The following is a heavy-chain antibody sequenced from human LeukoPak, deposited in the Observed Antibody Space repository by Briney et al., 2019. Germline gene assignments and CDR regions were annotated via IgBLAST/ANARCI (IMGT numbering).Heavy chain of an antibody. V-gene: IGHV3-48*01. CDR3: ARGNGYNLDAFDI. Sequence: GGALRLAFAASGYTFSSYSMNWGRQAPGKVLGWVSYISSSSSTIYYVDSVKHGFTICSDNAKIYLYQQINILGPMDTAVYYCARGNGYNLDAFDIWGQGTMVTVS. CDR2: ISSSSSTI. CDR1: GYTFSSYS. D-gene: IGHD5-24*01. J-gene: IGHJ3*02.